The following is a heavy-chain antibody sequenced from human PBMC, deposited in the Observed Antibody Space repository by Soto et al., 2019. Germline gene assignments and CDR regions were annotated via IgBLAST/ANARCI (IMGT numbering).Heavy chain of an antibody. CDR2: IIPILGIA. CDR3: ASQIQSSSSFHDY. D-gene: IGHD6-13*01. J-gene: IGHJ4*02. V-gene: IGHV1-69*02. CDR1: GGTFSSYT. Sequence: QVQLVQSGAEVKKPGSSVKVSCKASGGTFSSYTISWVRQAPGQGLEWMGRIIPILGIANYAQKFQGRATITADKSTSTAYMELSSLRSEDTAVYYCASQIQSSSSFHDYWGQGTLVTVSS.